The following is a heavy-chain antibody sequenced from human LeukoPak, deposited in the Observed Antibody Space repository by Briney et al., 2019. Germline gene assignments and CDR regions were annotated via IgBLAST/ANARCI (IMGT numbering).Heavy chain of an antibody. CDR3: ARTTPQLDY. CDR1: GLNFSSYG. D-gene: IGHD4-17*01. J-gene: IGHJ4*02. CDR2: IWYDGSNT. V-gene: IGHV3-33*01. Sequence: GGSLRLSCAASGLNFSSYGMHWVRQAPGKGLEWVALIWYDGSNTYYADSVKGRFTISRDNSKNTLYLQMNSLRAEDTAIYYCARTTPQLDYWGRGTLVTVS.